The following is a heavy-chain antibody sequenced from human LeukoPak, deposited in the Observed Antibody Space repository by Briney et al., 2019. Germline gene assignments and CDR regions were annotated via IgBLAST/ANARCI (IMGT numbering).Heavy chain of an antibody. D-gene: IGHD3-10*01. CDR2: INPNSGGT. CDR3: ARELYGSGSFTDY. CDR1: GYTFTSYG. V-gene: IGHV1-2*02. J-gene: IGHJ4*02. Sequence: ASVKVSCKASGYTFTSYGISWVRQAPGQGLERMGWINPNSGGTNYAQKFQGRVTMTRDTSISTAYMELSRLRSDDTAVYYCARELYGSGSFTDYWGQGTLVTVSS.